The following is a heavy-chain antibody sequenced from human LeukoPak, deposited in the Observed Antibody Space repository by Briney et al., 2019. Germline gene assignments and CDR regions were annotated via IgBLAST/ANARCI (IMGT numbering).Heavy chain of an antibody. Sequence: PETLSLTCAVYGGSFSGYYWSWIRQPPGKGLEWIGEINHSGSTNYNPSLKSRVTISVDTSKNQFSLKLSSVTAADTAVYYCARSRVVNWFDPWGQGTLVTVSS. CDR1: GGSFSGYY. J-gene: IGHJ5*02. D-gene: IGHD2-15*01. V-gene: IGHV4-34*01. CDR3: ARSRVVNWFDP. CDR2: INHSGST.